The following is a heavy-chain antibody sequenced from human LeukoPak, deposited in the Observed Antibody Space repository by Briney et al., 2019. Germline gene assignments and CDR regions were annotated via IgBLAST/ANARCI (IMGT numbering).Heavy chain of an antibody. Sequence: GGSLRLSCAASGFTVSSNYMYWGRQAPGKGLGLVSLIYSGGNTYYADSVKGRFTISRDNSKNTLYLQMNSLRAEDTAVYYCAREGRDTAMDGYYFDYWGQGTLVTVSS. J-gene: IGHJ4*02. V-gene: IGHV3-66*01. CDR2: IYSGGNT. CDR1: GFTVSSNY. D-gene: IGHD5-18*01. CDR3: AREGRDTAMDGYYFDY.